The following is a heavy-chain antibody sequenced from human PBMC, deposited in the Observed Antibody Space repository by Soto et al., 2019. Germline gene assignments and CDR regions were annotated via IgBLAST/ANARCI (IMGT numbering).Heavy chain of an antibody. J-gene: IGHJ4*02. CDR1: GFTFSSYS. CDR2: ISSSSSTI. D-gene: IGHD1-20*01. CDR3: ARSNWNDVIYFDY. V-gene: IGHV3-48*01. Sequence: GGSLRLSCAASGFTFSSYSMNWVRQAPGKGLDWVSYISSSSSTIYYADSVKGRFTISRDNAKNSLYLQMNSLRAEDTAVYYCARSNWNDVIYFDYWGQGTLVTVSS.